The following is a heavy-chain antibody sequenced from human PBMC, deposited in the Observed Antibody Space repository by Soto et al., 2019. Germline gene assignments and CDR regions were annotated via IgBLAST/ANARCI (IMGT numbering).Heavy chain of an antibody. CDR3: AKDDSSSSLSY. J-gene: IGHJ4*02. V-gene: IGHV1-69*04. CDR2: IVPILGIA. CDR1: GGTFSSYT. Sequence: GASVKVSCKASGGTFSSYTISWVRQAPGQGLEWMGRIVPILGIANYAQKFQGRVTITADKSTSTAYMELSSLRSEDTAVYYCAKDDSSSSLSYWGQGTMGTVSS. D-gene: IGHD6-6*01.